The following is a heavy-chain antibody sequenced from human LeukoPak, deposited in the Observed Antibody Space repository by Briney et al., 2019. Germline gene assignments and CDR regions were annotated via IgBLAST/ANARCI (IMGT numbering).Heavy chain of an antibody. CDR2: IYYSGST. J-gene: IGHJ4*02. CDR1: GGSISSYY. V-gene: IGHV4-59*01. Sequence: PSETLSLTCTVSGGSISSYYWSWIRQPPRKGLEWIGYIYYSGSTNYNPSLKSRVTISVDTSKNQFSLKLSSVTAADTAVYYCARGVAGTGPDYWGQGTLVTVSS. D-gene: IGHD6-19*01. CDR3: ARGVAGTGPDY.